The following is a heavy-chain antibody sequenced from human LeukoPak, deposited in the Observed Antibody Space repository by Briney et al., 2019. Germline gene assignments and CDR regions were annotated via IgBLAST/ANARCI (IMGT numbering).Heavy chain of an antibody. CDR1: GGSSSSNY. CDR2: IYYSGST. CDR3: ARLTGYSSESWFDP. V-gene: IGHV4-59*01. J-gene: IGHJ5*02. Sequence: SETLSLTCTVSGGSSSSNYWSWIRQPPGKGLEWIGYIYYSGSTNYNPSLKSRVTISVDTSKNQFSLKLSSVTAADTAVYYCARLTGYSSESWFDPWGQGTLVTVSS. D-gene: IGHD3-9*01.